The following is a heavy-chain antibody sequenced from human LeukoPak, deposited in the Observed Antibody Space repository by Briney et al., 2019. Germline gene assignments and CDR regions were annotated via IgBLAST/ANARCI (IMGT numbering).Heavy chain of an antibody. V-gene: IGHV3-15*01. J-gene: IGHJ4*02. D-gene: IGHD6-25*01. CDR3: STARAAVDY. Sequence: PGGSLTLSCSASAFTPSNAGMRWIRQAPGKGLEWVGRIKSKSNGGATDYAAPVKGRFTISRDDSKNTLYLQMNSLKTEDTAVYYCSTARAAVDYWGQGTLVTVSS. CDR2: IKSKSNGGAT. CDR1: AFTPSNAG.